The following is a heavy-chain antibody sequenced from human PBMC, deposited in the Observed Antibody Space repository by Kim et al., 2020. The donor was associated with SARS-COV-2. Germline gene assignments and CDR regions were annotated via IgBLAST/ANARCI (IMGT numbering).Heavy chain of an antibody. Sequence: GGSLRLSCAASGFTFSSYAMHWVRQAPGKGLEWVAVISYDGSNKYYADSVKGRFTISRDNSKNTLYLQMNSLRAEDTAVYYCARSRTSSGSYSNWFDPWGQGTLVTVSS. J-gene: IGHJ5*02. V-gene: IGHV3-30-3*01. CDR1: GFTFSSYA. CDR3: ARSRTSSGSYSNWFDP. D-gene: IGHD1-26*01. CDR2: ISYDGSNK.